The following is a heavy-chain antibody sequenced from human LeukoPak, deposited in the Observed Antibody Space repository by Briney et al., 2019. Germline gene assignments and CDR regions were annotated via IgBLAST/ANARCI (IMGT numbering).Heavy chain of an antibody. CDR2: INPNSGGT. CDR3: ARDQCYGSGSSAMDV. D-gene: IGHD3-10*01. V-gene: IGHV1-2*04. CDR1: GYTFTGYY. J-gene: IGHJ6*04. Sequence: ASVKVSCMASGYTFTGYYMHWVRQAPGQGLGWMGWINPNSGGTNYAQKFQGWVTMTRDTSISTAYMELSRLRSDDTAVYYCARDQCYGSGSSAMDVWGKGTTVTVSS.